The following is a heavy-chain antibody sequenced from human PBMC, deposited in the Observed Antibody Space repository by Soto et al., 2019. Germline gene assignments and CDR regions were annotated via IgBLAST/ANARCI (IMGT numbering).Heavy chain of an antibody. CDR2: IIPIFGTA. J-gene: IGHJ4*02. CDR3: ARDGGRHSGGIDY. V-gene: IGHV1-69*01. D-gene: IGHD1-26*01. Sequence: QVQLVQSGAEVKKPGSSVKVSCKTSGGTFSSYSINWVRQAPGQGLEWMGEIIPIFGTANYAQKFQGRVTITADESTSTAYMELSSLRSEDTAAYYCARDGGRHSGGIDYWAQGTLVTVSS. CDR1: GGTFSSYS.